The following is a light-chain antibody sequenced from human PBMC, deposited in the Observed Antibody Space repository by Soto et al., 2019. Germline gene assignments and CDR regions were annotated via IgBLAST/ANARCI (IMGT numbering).Light chain of an antibody. Sequence: EIGKTQSPATLSVSPGERASLSCNTSQSVSSKLAWHQQKPGQDPRLLIYDASNRATGIPARFSGSGSGTDFTLTISSLEPEDFAVYYCQQRRTFGGGTKVDIK. CDR3: QQRRT. CDR1: QSVSSK. CDR2: DAS. J-gene: IGKJ4*01. V-gene: IGKV3-11*01.